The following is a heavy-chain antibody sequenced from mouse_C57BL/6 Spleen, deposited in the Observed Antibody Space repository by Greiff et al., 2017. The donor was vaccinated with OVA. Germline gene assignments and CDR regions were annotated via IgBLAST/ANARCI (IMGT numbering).Heavy chain of an antibody. D-gene: IGHD1-1*01. V-gene: IGHV1-82*01. CDR1: GYAFSSSW. Sequence: VKLMESGPELVKPGASVKISCKASGYAFSSSWMNWVKQRPGKGLEWIGRIYPGDGDTNYNGKFKGKATLTADKSSSTAYMQLSSLTSEDSAVYFCAVFTTVVEYYFDYWGQGTTLTVSS. J-gene: IGHJ2*01. CDR2: IYPGDGDT. CDR3: AVFTTVVEYYFDY.